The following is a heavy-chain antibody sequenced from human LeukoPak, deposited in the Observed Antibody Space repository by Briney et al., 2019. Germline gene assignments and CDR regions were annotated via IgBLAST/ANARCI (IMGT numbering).Heavy chain of an antibody. V-gene: IGHV3-23*01. CDR2: ISGSGGST. Sequence: GGSLRLSCAASGFTFSSYAMSWVRQAPGKGLEWVSAISGSGGSTYYADSVKGRFTISRDDAKNSLYLQMNSLRAEDTAVYYCAKGKFNYYGSGSYGLDYWGQGTPVTVSS. J-gene: IGHJ4*02. CDR3: AKGKFNYYGSGSYGLDY. CDR1: GFTFSSYA. D-gene: IGHD3-10*01.